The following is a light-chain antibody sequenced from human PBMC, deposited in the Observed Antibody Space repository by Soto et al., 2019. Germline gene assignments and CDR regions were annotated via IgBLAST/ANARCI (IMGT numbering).Light chain of an antibody. J-gene: IGKJ1*01. Sequence: DIQMTQSPSSLSSSVEDRFIITFLSSQSISNHLNWYQQKPGKAPKLLIFAASSLQSGVPSRFSGSRSGPDFTLTISSLQPEDFATYYCQQSYSSPPTFGQGTKVDIK. V-gene: IGKV1-39*01. CDR2: AAS. CDR3: QQSYSSPPT. CDR1: QSISNH.